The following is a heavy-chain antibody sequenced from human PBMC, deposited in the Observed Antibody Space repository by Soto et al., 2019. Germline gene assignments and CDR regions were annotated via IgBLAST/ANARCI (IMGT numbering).Heavy chain of an antibody. CDR2: INPSGGST. CDR3: ARGGRRDGYNFGWFDP. Sequence: ASVKVSCKASGYTFTSYYMHWVRQAPGQGLEWMGIINPSGGSTSYAQKFQGRVTMTRDTSTSTVYMELSSLGSEDTAVYYCARGGRRDGYNFGWFDPWGQGTLVTVSS. J-gene: IGHJ5*02. V-gene: IGHV1-46*01. D-gene: IGHD5-12*01. CDR1: GYTFTSYY.